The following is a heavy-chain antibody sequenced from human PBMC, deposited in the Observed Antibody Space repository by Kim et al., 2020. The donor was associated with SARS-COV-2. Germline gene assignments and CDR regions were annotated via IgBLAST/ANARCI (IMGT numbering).Heavy chain of an antibody. CDR2: ISSSSSYI. CDR3: ARDGMWIAAAVWVQPYYYYYYGMDV. J-gene: IGHJ6*02. CDR1: GFTFSSYS. V-gene: IGHV3-21*01. Sequence: GGSLRLSCAASGFTFSSYSMNWVRQAPGKGLEWVSSISSSSSYIYYADSVKGRFTISRDNAKNSLYLQMNSLRAEDTAVYYCARDGMWIAAAVWVQPYYYYYYGMDVWGQGTTVTVSS. D-gene: IGHD6-13*01.